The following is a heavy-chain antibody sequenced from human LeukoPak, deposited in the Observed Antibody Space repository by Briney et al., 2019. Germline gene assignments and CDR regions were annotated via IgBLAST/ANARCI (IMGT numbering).Heavy chain of an antibody. J-gene: IGHJ4*02. CDR3: AKDRSCTNGVCHGVFDC. D-gene: IGHD2-8*01. Sequence: PGGSLRLSCAASGFTVSSNYMSWVRQAPGKGLEWVSDISGSGDSTYYADSVKGRFTISRDNSKNTPYLQMNSMRAEDTAVYYCAKDRSCTNGVCHGVFDCWGQGTLVTVS. CDR1: GFTVSSNY. CDR2: ISGSGDST. V-gene: IGHV3-23*01.